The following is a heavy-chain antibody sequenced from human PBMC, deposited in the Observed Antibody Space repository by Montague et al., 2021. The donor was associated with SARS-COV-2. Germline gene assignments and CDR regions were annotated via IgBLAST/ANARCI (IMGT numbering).Heavy chain of an antibody. J-gene: IGHJ4*02. V-gene: IGHV4-59*02. CDR2: IYYSGST. D-gene: IGHD4-17*01. CDR3: ARENTVTTFGGPYYIDS. Sequence: SETLSLTCIVSGSSVRSYYWSWIRQPAGKGLEWIGYIYYSGSTNXNPSLKSRVTISVDTSKNQFSLKLSSVTAADTAVYYCARENTVTTFGGPYYIDSWGQGTLVTVSA. CDR1: GSSVRSYY.